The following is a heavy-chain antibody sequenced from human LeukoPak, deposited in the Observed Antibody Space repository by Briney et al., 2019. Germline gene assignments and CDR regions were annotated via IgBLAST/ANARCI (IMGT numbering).Heavy chain of an antibody. CDR2: IYYSGST. J-gene: IGHJ4*02. D-gene: IGHD2-2*01. Sequence: PSETLSLTCTVSGGSISSSSYYWGWIRQPPGKGLEWIGSIYYSGSTYYNPSLKSRVTISVDTSKNQFSLKLSSVTAADTAVYYCARGRPFGSSTSCLWGYWGQGTLVTVSS. CDR3: ARGRPFGSSTSCLWGY. V-gene: IGHV4-39*01. CDR1: GGSISSSSYY.